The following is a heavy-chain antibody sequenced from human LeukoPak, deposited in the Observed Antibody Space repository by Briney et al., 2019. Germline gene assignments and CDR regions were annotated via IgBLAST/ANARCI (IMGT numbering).Heavy chain of an antibody. CDR2: IYYSGST. CDR1: GGSISSYY. Sequence: PSETMSLTCTVYGGSISSYYWSWIRQPPGKGLEWIGSIYYSGSTYYNPSLKSRVTISVDTSKNQFSLKLTSVTAADTAVYYCARDLNSSWLYWGQGTLVTVSS. V-gene: IGHV4-59*12. D-gene: IGHD6-13*01. J-gene: IGHJ4*02. CDR3: ARDLNSSWLY.